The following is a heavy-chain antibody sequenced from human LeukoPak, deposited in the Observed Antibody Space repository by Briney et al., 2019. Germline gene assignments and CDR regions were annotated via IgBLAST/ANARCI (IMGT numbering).Heavy chain of an antibody. CDR3: ARPLYYYDGSGYSHDAFDI. V-gene: IGHV3-53*01. CDR2: IYSGGST. Sequence: PGGSLRLSCAASGFTVSNNYMSWVRQAPGKGLEWVSVIYSGGSTYYADSVKGRFTISRDNSKNTLYLQMNSLRAEDTAVYYCARPLYYYDGSGYSHDAFDIWGQGTMVTVSS. CDR1: GFTVSNNY. J-gene: IGHJ3*02. D-gene: IGHD3-22*01.